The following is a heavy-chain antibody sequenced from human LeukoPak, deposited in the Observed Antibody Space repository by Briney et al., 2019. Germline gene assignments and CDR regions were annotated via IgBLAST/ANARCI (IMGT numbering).Heavy chain of an antibody. J-gene: IGHJ4*02. V-gene: IGHV4-39*01. Sequence: SETLSLTCTVSGGSISSSSNYWGWIRQPPGKGLEWIGRIYYSGSTSYNPSLKSRVTISVDTSKNQFSLILSSVTAADTAVYYCARMGLSRSGHYYFDYWGQGTLVTVSS. D-gene: IGHD4/OR15-4a*01. CDR3: ARMGLSRSGHYYFDY. CDR1: GGSISSSSNY. CDR2: IYYSGST.